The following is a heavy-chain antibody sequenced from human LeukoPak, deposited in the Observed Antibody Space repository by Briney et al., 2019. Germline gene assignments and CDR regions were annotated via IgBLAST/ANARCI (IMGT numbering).Heavy chain of an antibody. D-gene: IGHD6-19*01. CDR1: GFTFSSYE. CDR2: ISSSGSTI. CDR3: ARFEIRWLSRDYYHYYGMDV. J-gene: IGHJ6*04. V-gene: IGHV3-48*03. Sequence: PGGSLRLSCAASGFTFSSYEMNWVRQAPGKGLEWVSYISSSGSTIYYADSVKGRFTISRGNAKNSLYLQMNSLRAEDTAVYYCARFEIRWLSRDYYHYYGMDVWGKGTTVTVSS.